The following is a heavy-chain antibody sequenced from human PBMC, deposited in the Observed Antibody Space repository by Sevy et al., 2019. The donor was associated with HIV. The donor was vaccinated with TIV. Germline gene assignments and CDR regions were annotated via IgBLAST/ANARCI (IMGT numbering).Heavy chain of an antibody. CDR1: GFTFSTYG. V-gene: IGHV3-33*01. J-gene: IGHJ3*02. CDR3: ARERRPFDAFDI. CDR2: IWYNGINK. Sequence: GGSLRLSCVASGFTFSTYGMHWVRQAPGKGLEWVAVIWYNGINKYYADSVKGRFTIFRDNSRNTLDLQMNSLTVEDTAVYYCARERRPFDAFDIWGQGTMVTVSS.